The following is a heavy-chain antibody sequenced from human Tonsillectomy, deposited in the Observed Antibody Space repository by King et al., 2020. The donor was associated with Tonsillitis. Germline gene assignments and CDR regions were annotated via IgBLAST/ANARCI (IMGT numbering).Heavy chain of an antibody. CDR3: ARGGDLSTGGSLFDP. Sequence: QLQESGPGLVKPSQTLSLTCTVSGASISSANYYWSWIRQPAGKGLEWIGRIYTSGSTNSNPSLESRVTMSTDTSRNHFPLKLSSVTAADTAVYYCARGGDLSTGGSLFDPWGQGTLVTVSS. D-gene: IGHD3-9*01. V-gene: IGHV4-61*02. CDR2: IYTSGST. J-gene: IGHJ5*02. CDR1: GASISSANYY.